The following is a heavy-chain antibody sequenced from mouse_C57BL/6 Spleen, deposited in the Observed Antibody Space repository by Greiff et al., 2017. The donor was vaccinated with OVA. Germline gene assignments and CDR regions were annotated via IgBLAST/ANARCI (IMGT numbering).Heavy chain of an antibody. CDR1: GYTFTDYY. Sequence: VHVKQSGPVLVKPGASVKMSCKASGYTFTDYYMNWVKQSHGKSLEWIGVINPYNGGTSYNQKFKGKATLTVDKSSSTAYMELNSLTSEDSAVYYCARESVGTSFDYWGQGTTLTVSS. J-gene: IGHJ2*01. V-gene: IGHV1-19*01. D-gene: IGHD3-3*01. CDR2: INPYNGGT. CDR3: ARESVGTSFDY.